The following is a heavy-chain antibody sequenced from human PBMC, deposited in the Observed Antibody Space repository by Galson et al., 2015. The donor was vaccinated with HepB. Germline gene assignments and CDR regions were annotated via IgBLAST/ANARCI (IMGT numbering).Heavy chain of an antibody. D-gene: IGHD4-17*01. V-gene: IGHV3-23*01. Sequence: SLRLSCAASGFTFGSTAMTWVRQAPGKGLEWVSGISGNGASTFYADSVKGRFTISRANSKNTLSFQMNSLRAEDTAVYYCAKGYGLFDLWGQGTLVTVSS. CDR1: GFTFGSTA. CDR2: ISGNGAST. CDR3: AKGYGLFDL. J-gene: IGHJ5*02.